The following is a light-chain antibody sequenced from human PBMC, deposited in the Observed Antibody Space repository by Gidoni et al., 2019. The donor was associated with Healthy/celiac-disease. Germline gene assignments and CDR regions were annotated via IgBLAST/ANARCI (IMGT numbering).Light chain of an antibody. V-gene: IGLV3-25*02. CDR2: KDS. J-gene: IGLJ2*01. CDR3: QSADSSGTYPHVV. Sequence: SYELTQPPSLSVSPGQTARITCSGDALPKQYAYWYQQKQGQAPVLLIYKDSERPSGIPERFSGSSSGTTVTLTISGVQAEDEADYYCQSADSSGTYPHVVFGGGTKLTVL. CDR1: ALPKQY.